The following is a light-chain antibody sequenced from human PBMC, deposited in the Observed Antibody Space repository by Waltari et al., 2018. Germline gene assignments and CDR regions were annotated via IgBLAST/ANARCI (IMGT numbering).Light chain of an antibody. J-gene: IGKJ1*01. CDR3: QQGNSFPPT. CDR2: SAS. Sequence: DIQMTQSPSSVSASVGERVTITCRASQDISSWLAWYQQKPGKAPKLLIYSASALQSGVPSRFSGRGSGTDFTRIIDSLQPEDLTTYYCQQGNSFPPTFGQATTVEIK. V-gene: IGKV1-12*01. CDR1: QDISSW.